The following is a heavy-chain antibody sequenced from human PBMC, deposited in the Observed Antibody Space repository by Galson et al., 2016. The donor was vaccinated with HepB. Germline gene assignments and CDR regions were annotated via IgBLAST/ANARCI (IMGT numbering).Heavy chain of an antibody. CDR2: ISNSGSYT. Sequence: SLRLSCAASGFTFSNYYMSWIRQSPGKRLEWVSYISNSGSYTKYADSVKGRYTISRDNAKNSLYLQMNSLRAEDTAVYDCAISNKLRYYDGSEHWYFDLWGRGTLVAVSS. J-gene: IGHJ2*01. V-gene: IGHV3-11*03. D-gene: IGHD3-10*01. CDR1: GFTFSNYY. CDR3: AISNKLRYYDGSEHWYFDL.